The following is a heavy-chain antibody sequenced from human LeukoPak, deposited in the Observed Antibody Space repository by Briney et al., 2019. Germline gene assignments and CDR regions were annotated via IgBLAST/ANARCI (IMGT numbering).Heavy chain of an antibody. CDR1: GFTFSSYG. CDR2: ISYDGSNK. V-gene: IGHV3-30*18. D-gene: IGHD6-6*01. CDR3: AKNRVTGARPYTFDY. Sequence: GVSLRLSCAASGFTFSSYGMHWVRQAPGKGLEWVAVISYDGSNKYYADSVKGRFTISRDNSKNTLYLQMNSLRAEDTAVYYCAKNRVTGARPYTFDYWGQGTLVTVSS. J-gene: IGHJ4*02.